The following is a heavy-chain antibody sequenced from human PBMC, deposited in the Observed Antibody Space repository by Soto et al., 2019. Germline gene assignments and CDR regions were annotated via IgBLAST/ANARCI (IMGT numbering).Heavy chain of an antibody. V-gene: IGHV4-39*01. CDR2: IYYSGST. CDR1: GGSISSSSYY. D-gene: IGHD6-13*01. CDR3: ARQQQLLDY. J-gene: IGHJ4*02. Sequence: SETLSLTCTVSGGSISSSSYYWGWIRQPPGKGLEWIGSIYYSGSTYYNPSLKSRITISVDTSKNQFSLRLSSVTAADTAVYYCARQQQLLDYWGQGTLVTVSS.